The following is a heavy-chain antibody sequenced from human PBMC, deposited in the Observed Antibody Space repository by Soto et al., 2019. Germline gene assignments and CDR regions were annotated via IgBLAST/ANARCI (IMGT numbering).Heavy chain of an antibody. Sequence: QVQLVESGGGVVQPGRSLRLSCAASGFTFSSYGMHWVRQAPGKGLEWVAVISYDGSNKYYADSVKGRFTISRDNSKNTLYLQMNSLRAEDTAVYYCAKDPRYRGYSYGYDGMDVWGQGTTVTVSS. CDR2: ISYDGSNK. D-gene: IGHD5-18*01. CDR1: GFTFSSYG. CDR3: AKDPRYRGYSYGYDGMDV. J-gene: IGHJ6*02. V-gene: IGHV3-30*18.